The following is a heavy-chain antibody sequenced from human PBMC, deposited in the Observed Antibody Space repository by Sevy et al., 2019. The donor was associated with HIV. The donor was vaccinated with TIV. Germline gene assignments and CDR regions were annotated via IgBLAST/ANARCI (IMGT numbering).Heavy chain of an antibody. D-gene: IGHD6-13*01. Sequence: ASVKVSCKASGYTFTSNYMHWVRQAPGQGLEWMGIINPSGVSASYAQKFQGRVTVTMDTSTSTVYMELSSLRSEDTAVYYCARDRAAAGKKYYYYGMDVWGQGTTVTVSS. V-gene: IGHV1-46*01. CDR1: GYTFTSNY. CDR3: ARDRAAAGKKYYYYGMDV. CDR2: INPSGVSA. J-gene: IGHJ6*02.